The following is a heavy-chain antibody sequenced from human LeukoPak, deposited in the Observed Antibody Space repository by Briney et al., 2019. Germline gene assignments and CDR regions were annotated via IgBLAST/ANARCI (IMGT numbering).Heavy chain of an antibody. Sequence: PSETLSLTCTVSGGSISSSSYYWGWIRQPPGKGLEWIGSIYYSGSTYYNPSLKSRVTISVDTSKNQFSLKLSSVTAADTAVYYCARHDYKGDYFDYWGQGTLVTVSP. D-gene: IGHD4-11*01. J-gene: IGHJ4*02. CDR2: IYYSGST. CDR3: ARHDYKGDYFDY. V-gene: IGHV4-39*01. CDR1: GGSISSSSYY.